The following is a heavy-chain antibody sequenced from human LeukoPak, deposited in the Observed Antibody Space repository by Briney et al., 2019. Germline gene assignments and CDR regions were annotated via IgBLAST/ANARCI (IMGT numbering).Heavy chain of an antibody. V-gene: IGHV3-23*01. J-gene: IGHJ3*02. CDR1: GFTFSSYS. CDR2: ISGSGGST. CDR3: AKAGQWLVPGDAFDI. D-gene: IGHD6-19*01. Sequence: GGSLRLSCAASGFTFSSYSMSWVRQVPGKGLEWVSAISGSGGSTYYADSVKGRFTISRDNSKNTLYLQMNSLRAEDTAVYHCAKAGQWLVPGDAFDIWGQGTMVTVSS.